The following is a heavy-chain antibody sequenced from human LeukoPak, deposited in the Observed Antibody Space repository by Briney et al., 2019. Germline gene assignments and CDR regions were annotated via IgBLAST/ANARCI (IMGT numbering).Heavy chain of an antibody. CDR2: IIPIFGTA. CDR1: GGTFSSYA. D-gene: IGHD3-10*01. CDR3: ARPRRIQGAQPFDY. J-gene: IGHJ4*02. V-gene: IGHV1-69*13. Sequence: SVKVSCEASGGTFSSYAISWVRQAPGQGLEWMGGIIPIFGTANYAQKFQGRVTITADESTSTAYMELSSLRSEDTAVYYCARPRRIQGAQPFDYWGQGTLVTVSS.